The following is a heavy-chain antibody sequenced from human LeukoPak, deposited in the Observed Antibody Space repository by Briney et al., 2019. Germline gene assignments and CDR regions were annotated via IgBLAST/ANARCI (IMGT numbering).Heavy chain of an antibody. V-gene: IGHV1-18*01. CDR1: GYTFTSYG. CDR2: ISAYNGNT. CDR3: ARVTQYYYDSSGYYSYFDY. D-gene: IGHD3-22*01. Sequence: ASVKVSCKASGYTFTSYGISWVRQAPGQRLEWMGWISAYNGNTNYAQKLQGRVTMTTDTSTSTAYMELRSLRSDDTAVYYCARVTQYYYDSSGYYSYFDYWGQGTLVTVSS. J-gene: IGHJ4*02.